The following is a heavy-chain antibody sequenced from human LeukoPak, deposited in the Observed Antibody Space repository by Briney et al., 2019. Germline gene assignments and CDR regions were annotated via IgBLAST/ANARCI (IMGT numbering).Heavy chain of an antibody. V-gene: IGHV3-74*01. J-gene: IGHJ6*03. CDR1: EFTFSSYW. CDR3: ARDYDRYYMDV. D-gene: IGHD3-3*01. CDR2: INSEGSST. Sequence: GGSLRLACAAPEFTFSSYWIRWVRQAPEKGLVWVSRINSEGSSTSYADSVKGRFTISRDNAKNTLYLQMNSLRAEDTAVYYCARDYDRYYMDVWGKGTTVTVSS.